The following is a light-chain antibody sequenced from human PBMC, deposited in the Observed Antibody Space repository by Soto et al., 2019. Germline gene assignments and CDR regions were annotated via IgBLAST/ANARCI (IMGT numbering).Light chain of an antibody. Sequence: QSVLTQPASVSGSPGQSITISCTGTSSDVGGYNYVSWYQQHPGKAPKLMIYDVSNRPSGVSNRFSGSKSGNTASLTISGFQAEDEGDYYCSSYTSSSTQVFGGGTKLTVL. J-gene: IGLJ2*01. V-gene: IGLV2-14*01. CDR1: SSDVGGYNY. CDR3: SSYTSSSTQV. CDR2: DVS.